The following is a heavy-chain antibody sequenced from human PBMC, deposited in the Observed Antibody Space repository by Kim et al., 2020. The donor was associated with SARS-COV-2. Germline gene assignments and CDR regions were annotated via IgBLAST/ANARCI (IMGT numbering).Heavy chain of an antibody. J-gene: IGHJ4*02. CDR2: VNVDGSYT. CDR1: GFTFETHW. V-gene: IGHV3-74*01. CDR3: ARGSSGWNGIDY. Sequence: GGSLRLSCAASGFTFETHWMHWVRQVPGKGLVWVSRVNVDGSYTDYADSVKGRFTISRDNARNTLYLQMNSLSAEDTAVYFCARGSSGWNGIDYWGQGT. D-gene: IGHD6-19*01.